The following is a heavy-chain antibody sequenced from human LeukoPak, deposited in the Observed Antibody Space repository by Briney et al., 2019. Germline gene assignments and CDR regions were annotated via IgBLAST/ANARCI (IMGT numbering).Heavy chain of an antibody. V-gene: IGHV4-59*11. J-gene: IGHJ3*02. D-gene: IGHD2-15*01. Sequence: SETLSLTCTVSGGSINNHYWDWIRQPPGKGLEWIGYIYYSGNTNYNPSLKSRVTISVDTSKNQFSLKLNSVTAADTAVYYCARETQGFLDIWGQGTMVTFSS. CDR3: ARETQGFLDI. CDR1: GGSINNHY. CDR2: IYYSGNT.